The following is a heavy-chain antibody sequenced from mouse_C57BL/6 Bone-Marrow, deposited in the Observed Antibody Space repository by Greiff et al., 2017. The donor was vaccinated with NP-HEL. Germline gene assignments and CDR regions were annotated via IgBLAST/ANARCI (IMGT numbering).Heavy chain of an antibody. CDR1: GYTFTSYT. Sequence: QVHVKQSGAELARPGASVKMSCKASGYTFTSYTMHWVKQRPGQGLEWIGYINPSSGYTKYNQKFKDKATLTADKSSSTAYMQLSSLTSEDSAVYYCARDWSDYWGQGTTLTVSS. CDR3: ARDWSDY. J-gene: IGHJ2*01. D-gene: IGHD4-1*01. CDR2: INPSSGYT. V-gene: IGHV1-4*01.